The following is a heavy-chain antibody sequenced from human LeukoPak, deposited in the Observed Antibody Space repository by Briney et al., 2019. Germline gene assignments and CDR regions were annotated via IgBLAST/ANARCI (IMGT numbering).Heavy chain of an antibody. CDR1: GFTFSGSA. V-gene: IGHV3-73*01. D-gene: IGHD6-19*01. J-gene: IGHJ4*02. CDR2: IRSKANSYAT. CDR3: TRPSLAVAEADY. Sequence: GGSLRLSCAASGFTFSGSAMLWVRQASGKGLVWVGRIRSKANSYATAYAASVKGRFTISRDDSKNTAYLQMNSLKTEDTAVYYCTRPSLAVAEADYWGQGTLVTVSS.